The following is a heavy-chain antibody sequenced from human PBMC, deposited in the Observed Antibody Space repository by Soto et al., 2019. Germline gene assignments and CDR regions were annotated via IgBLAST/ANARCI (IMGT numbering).Heavy chain of an antibody. J-gene: IGHJ4*02. CDR3: AIDYYNSSDYYYY. CDR2: IIPIFDTA. V-gene: IGHV1-69*01. Sequence: QVQLVQSGAEVKKPGSSVKVSCKASGGTFSSYAINWVRQAPGQGLEWMGGIIPIFDTANYAQKFQGRVTITADEFTSTAYMELSGLRSEDTAVYYCAIDYYNSSDYYYYWGQGTPVTVSS. CDR1: GGTFSSYA. D-gene: IGHD3-22*01.